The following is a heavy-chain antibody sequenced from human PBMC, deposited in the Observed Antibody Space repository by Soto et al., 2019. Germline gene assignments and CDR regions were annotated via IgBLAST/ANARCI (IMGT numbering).Heavy chain of an antibody. V-gene: IGHV4-31*03. CDR2: IYYSGST. D-gene: IGHD2-2*01. CDR3: ARDKPNCSSTSCYSHYYYYYMYV. CDR1: CGSISSGGYY. Sequence: SETLSVTCTVSCGSISSGGYYWSWIRQHPGKGLEWIGYIYYSGSTYYNPSLKSRVTISVDTSKNQFSLKLSSVTAADTAVYYCARDKPNCSSTSCYSHYYYYYMYVWGKGTTVTVSS. J-gene: IGHJ6*03.